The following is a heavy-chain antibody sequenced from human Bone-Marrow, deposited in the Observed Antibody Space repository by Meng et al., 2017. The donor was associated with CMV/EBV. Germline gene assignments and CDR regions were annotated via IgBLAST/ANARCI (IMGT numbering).Heavy chain of an antibody. CDR3: ASGGMLLGHWGSFDI. CDR1: GFTFSRYG. V-gene: IGHV3-30-3*01. J-gene: IGHJ3*02. CDR2: ISYDGNNK. Sequence: GGSRRLSCAASGFTFSRYGRHWVRQAPGKGLEWVAVISYDGNNKYYADSVKGRFTISRDNSKNTLFLQMNSLRAEDTAVYYCASGGMLLGHWGSFDIWGQRTMVTVSS. D-gene: IGHD2-8*01.